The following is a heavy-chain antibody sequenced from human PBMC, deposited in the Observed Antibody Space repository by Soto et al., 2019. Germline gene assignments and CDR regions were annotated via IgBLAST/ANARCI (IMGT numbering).Heavy chain of an antibody. D-gene: IGHD2-15*01. CDR1: GFTFSSYA. J-gene: IGHJ4*02. CDR2: ISGSGGNT. V-gene: IGHV3-23*01. Sequence: EVQLLESGGGLVQPGGSLRLSCAASGFTFSSYAMSWVRQAPGKGLEWVSAISGSGGNTYYADSVKGRFTISRDNANNTLYLQMTSLRAEDTAVYYCAKVVGDIVVVVAAACFDYWGQGTLVTVSS. CDR3: AKVVGDIVVVVAAACFDY.